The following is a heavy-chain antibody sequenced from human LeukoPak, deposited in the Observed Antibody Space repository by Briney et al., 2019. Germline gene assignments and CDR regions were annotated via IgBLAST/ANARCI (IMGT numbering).Heavy chain of an antibody. D-gene: IGHD2/OR15-2a*01. CDR2: ISGSGGST. J-gene: IGHJ6*03. CDR3: AKTRQSEYLYYMDV. Sequence: PGGSLRLSCAASGFTFSSYAMSWVRQAPGKGLEWVSAISGSGGSTYYADSVKGRFTISRDNSKNTLYLQMNSLRAEDTAVYYCAKTRQSEYLYYMDVWGKGTTVTVSS. V-gene: IGHV3-23*01. CDR1: GFTFSSYA.